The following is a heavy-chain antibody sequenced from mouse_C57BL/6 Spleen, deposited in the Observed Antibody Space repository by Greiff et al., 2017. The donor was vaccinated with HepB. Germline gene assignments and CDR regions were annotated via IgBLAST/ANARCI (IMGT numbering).Heavy chain of an antibody. D-gene: IGHD2-2*01. CDR1: GYAFTNYL. Sequence: QVQLQQSGAELVRPGTSVKVSCKASGYAFTNYLIEWVKQRPGQGLEWIGVINPGSGGTNYNEKFKGKATLTADKSSSTAYMQLSSLTSEDSAVCFCAGGVGYDGFDYWGQGTTLTVSS. J-gene: IGHJ2*01. V-gene: IGHV1-54*01. CDR2: INPGSGGT. CDR3: AGGVGYDGFDY.